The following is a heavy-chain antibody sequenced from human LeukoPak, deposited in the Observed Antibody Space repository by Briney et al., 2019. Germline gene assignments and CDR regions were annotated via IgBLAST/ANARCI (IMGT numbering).Heavy chain of an antibody. V-gene: IGHV4-61*08. D-gene: IGHD6-13*01. Sequence: PSQTLSLTCTVSGGSISSGGYYWSWIRQHPGKGLEWIGYIYYSGSTNYNPSLKSRVTISVDTSKNQFSLKLSSVTAADTAVYYCARAEIAAVSGYYYMDVWGKGTTVTVSS. CDR3: ARAEIAAVSGYYYMDV. CDR2: IYYSGST. CDR1: GGSISSGGYY. J-gene: IGHJ6*03.